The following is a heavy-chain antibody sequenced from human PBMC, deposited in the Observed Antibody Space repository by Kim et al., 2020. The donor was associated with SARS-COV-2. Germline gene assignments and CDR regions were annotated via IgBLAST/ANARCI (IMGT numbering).Heavy chain of an antibody. CDR2: INPSGGST. CDR3: ARDPGEGSGSYLRDYYYYMDV. J-gene: IGHJ6*03. Sequence: ASVKVSCKASGYTFTSYYMHWVRQAPGQGLEWMGIINPSGGSTSYAQKFQGRVTMTRDTSTSTVYMELSSLRSEDTAVYYCARDPGEGSGSYLRDYYYYMDVWGKGTTVTVSS. V-gene: IGHV1-46*01. D-gene: IGHD1-26*01. CDR1: GYTFTSYY.